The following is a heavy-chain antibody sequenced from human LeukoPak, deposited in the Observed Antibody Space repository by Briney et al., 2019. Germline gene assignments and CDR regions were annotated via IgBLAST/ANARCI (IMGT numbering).Heavy chain of an antibody. D-gene: IGHD5-24*01. Sequence: SGTLPLTCTVSGYSISSGYYWGWIRQPPGKGLEWIGSIYHSGSTYYNPSLKSRVTISVDTSKNQFSLKLSSVTAADTAVYYCARASRDVYNSYFDYWGQGTLVTVSS. J-gene: IGHJ4*02. CDR2: IYHSGST. V-gene: IGHV4-38-2*02. CDR3: ARASRDVYNSYFDY. CDR1: GYSISSGYY.